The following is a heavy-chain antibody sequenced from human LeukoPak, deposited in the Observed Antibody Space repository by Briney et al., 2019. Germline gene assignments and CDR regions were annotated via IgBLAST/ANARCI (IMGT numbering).Heavy chain of an antibody. CDR1: GFTFDDYA. Sequence: TGGSLRLSCAASGFTFDDYAMHWVRQAPGKGLEWVSGISWNSGSIGYADSVKGRFIISRDNAKNALYLQMNSLRAEDSAVYYCVRDRYYTMDGWGKGTTVSVSS. CDR2: ISWNSGSI. V-gene: IGHV3-9*01. CDR3: VRDRYYTMDG. J-gene: IGHJ6*03.